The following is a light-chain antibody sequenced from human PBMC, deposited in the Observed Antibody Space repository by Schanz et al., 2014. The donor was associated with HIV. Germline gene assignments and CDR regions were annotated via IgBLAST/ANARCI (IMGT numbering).Light chain of an antibody. CDR3: QQYGSSPWT. CDR2: ATS. J-gene: IGKJ1*01. CDR1: QRLSSSY. Sequence: EIVLTQSPGSLSLSPGGRATLSCAASQRLSSSYLAWYQQKRDQPPRLVIYATSSRAAGIPDRFSGTGSGTDFTLTISRLEPEDFAVYYCQQYGSSPWTFGQGTKVEIK. V-gene: IGKV3-20*01.